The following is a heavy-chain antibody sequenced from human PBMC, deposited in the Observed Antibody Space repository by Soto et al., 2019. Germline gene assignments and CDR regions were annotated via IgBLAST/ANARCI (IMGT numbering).Heavy chain of an antibody. CDR1: GYTFTKFH. V-gene: IGHV1-46*01. CDR2: IDPSGGVT. CDR3: AGDVIGQDKYETFGYHFDH. J-gene: IGHJ4*02. Sequence: QVQLIQFGAEVKKPGASVKVSCRASGYTFTKFHIHWVRQAPGQGLEWMGMIDPSGGVTRDAQRVQGRNTMARDTLDGKGYNGVGRLTSGGPAVYFCAGDVIGQDKYETFGYHFDHWGPGTLVTVSS. D-gene: IGHD3-16*02.